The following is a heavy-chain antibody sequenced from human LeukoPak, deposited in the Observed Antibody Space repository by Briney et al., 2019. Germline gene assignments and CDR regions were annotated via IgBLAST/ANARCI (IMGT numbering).Heavy chain of an antibody. CDR1: GGTFSTFG. J-gene: IGHJ6*03. D-gene: IGHD3-10*01. V-gene: IGHV1-69*06. CDR3: ARDLRGTMVRGVIIAPYYYYYMDV. Sequence: SVKVSCKASGGTFSTFGISWVRQAPGQGLEWMGGIIPMSGTVNNAQKFQGRVTITADKSTGTAYMELSSLRSEDTAVYYCARDLRGTMVRGVIIAPYYYYYMDVWGKGTTVTISS. CDR2: IIPMSGTV.